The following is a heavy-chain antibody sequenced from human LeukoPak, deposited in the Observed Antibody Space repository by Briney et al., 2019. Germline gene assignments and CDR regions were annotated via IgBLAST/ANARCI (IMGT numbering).Heavy chain of an antibody. J-gene: IGHJ4*02. CDR2: ISSSSIYI. Sequence: GGSLRLSCAASGFTLSSHSMNWVRQAPGKGLEWVSSISSSSIYIYYADSVKGRFTISRDNAKNSLYLQMNSLRAEDTAIYYCARDLYYGSASPRLDYWGQGTLVTVSS. CDR3: ARDLYYGSASPRLDY. V-gene: IGHV3-21*01. D-gene: IGHD3-10*01. CDR1: GFTLSSHS.